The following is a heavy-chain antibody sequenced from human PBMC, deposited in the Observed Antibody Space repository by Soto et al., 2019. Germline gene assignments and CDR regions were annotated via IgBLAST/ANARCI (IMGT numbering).Heavy chain of an antibody. Sequence: GGSLRLSCAASGFTFDDYGMSWVRQAPGKGLEWVSGINWNGGSTGYADSVKGRFTISRDNAKNSLYLQMNSLRAEDTALYYCARVVAAAGTEGIFDYWGQGTLVTVSS. V-gene: IGHV3-20*04. D-gene: IGHD6-13*01. CDR3: ARVVAAAGTEGIFDY. CDR2: INWNGGST. CDR1: GFTFDDYG. J-gene: IGHJ4*02.